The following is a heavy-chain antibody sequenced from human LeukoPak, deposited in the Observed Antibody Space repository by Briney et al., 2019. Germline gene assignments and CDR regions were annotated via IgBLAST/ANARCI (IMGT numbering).Heavy chain of an antibody. D-gene: IGHD6-13*01. CDR3: ARVSKYSSSWYYFQH. V-gene: IGHV4-59*01. CDR2: IYYSGST. J-gene: IGHJ1*01. Sequence: SETLSLTCTVSGGSISSYYWSWIRQPPGKGLEWIGYIYYSGSTNYNPSLKSRVTISVDTSKNQFSLKLSSVTAADTAVYYCARVSKYSSSWYYFQHWGQGTLVTVSS. CDR1: GGSISSYY.